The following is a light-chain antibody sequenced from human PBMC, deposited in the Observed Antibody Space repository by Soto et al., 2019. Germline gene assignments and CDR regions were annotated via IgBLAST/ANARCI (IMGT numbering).Light chain of an antibody. CDR1: QSIGSN. V-gene: IGKV3-15*01. Sequence: EVVMTQSPATLSVSPGERATLSCRASQSIGSNLAWYQQKPGQAPRLLIYGASNRATDISVRFSGSGSGTEFTLTISSLQSEDFAVYYCQQYNNWTPYTFGQGTKLEI. CDR2: GAS. J-gene: IGKJ2*01. CDR3: QQYNNWTPYT.